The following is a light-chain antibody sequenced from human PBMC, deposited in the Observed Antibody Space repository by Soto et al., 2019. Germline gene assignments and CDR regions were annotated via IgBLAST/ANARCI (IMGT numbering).Light chain of an antibody. CDR3: SSYTPSSTYV. J-gene: IGLJ1*01. CDR2: DVS. Sequence: QSALTQPASVSGSPGQSITISCNGTSSDVGGYNYVSWYQQYPGKAPKLMIYDVSSRPSGVSNRFSGSKSGNTASLTISGLQAEDEADYHCSSYTPSSTYVFGTGTKLTVL. CDR1: SSDVGGYNY. V-gene: IGLV2-14*03.